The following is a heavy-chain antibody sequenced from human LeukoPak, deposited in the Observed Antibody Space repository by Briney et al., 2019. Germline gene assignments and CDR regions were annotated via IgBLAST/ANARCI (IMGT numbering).Heavy chain of an antibody. V-gene: IGHV4-59*01. CDR3: ARFGGAVTGTPFDY. CDR2: IYYSGST. CDR1: GGSISSYY. D-gene: IGHD6-19*01. J-gene: IGHJ4*02. Sequence: PSETVSLTCTVSGGSISSYYWSWIRQPPGKGLEWSGYIYYSGSTNYNPSLKSRVTISVDTSKNQFSLKLRSVTAADTSVYYCARFGGAVTGTPFDYWGQGTLVTVSS.